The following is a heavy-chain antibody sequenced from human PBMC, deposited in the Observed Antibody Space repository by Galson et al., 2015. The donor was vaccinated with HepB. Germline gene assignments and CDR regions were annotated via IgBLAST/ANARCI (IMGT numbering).Heavy chain of an antibody. CDR1: GFPFSNFA. J-gene: IGHJ4*02. CDR2: IGSSGRT. D-gene: IGHD3-10*02. V-gene: IGHV3-23*01. CDR3: ARMGGRQLGNYYVKT. Sequence: SLRLSCAASGFPFSNFAMNWVRQAPGKGLEWVSEIGSSGRTIYADSVRGRFTISRDNSENTLYLQMNGLRAEDTATYYCARMGGRQLGNYYVKTWGQGTLVTVSS.